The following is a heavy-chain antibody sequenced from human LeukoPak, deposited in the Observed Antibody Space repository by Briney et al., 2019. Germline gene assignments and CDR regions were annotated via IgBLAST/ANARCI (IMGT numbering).Heavy chain of an antibody. Sequence: SETLSLTCAVYGGSFSGYYWSWIRQPAGKGLEWIGRIYTSGSTNYNPSLKSRVTMSVDTSKNQFSLKLSSVTAADTAVYYCARALAGTIPYYYGMDVWGQGTTVTVSS. CDR1: GGSFSGYY. J-gene: IGHJ6*02. D-gene: IGHD6-19*01. V-gene: IGHV4-59*10. CDR3: ARALAGTIPYYYGMDV. CDR2: IYTSGST.